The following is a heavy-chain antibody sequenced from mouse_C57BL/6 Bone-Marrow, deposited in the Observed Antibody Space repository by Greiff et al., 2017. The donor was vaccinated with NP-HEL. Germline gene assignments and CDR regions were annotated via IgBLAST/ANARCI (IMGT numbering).Heavy chain of an antibody. Sequence: EVKLVESGPGMVKPSQSLSLTCTVTGYSITSGYDWHWIRHFPGNKLEWMGYISYSGSTNYNPSLKSRISITHDTSKNHFFLKLNSVTTEDTATYYCARSLYDGYYVDYWGQGTTLTVSS. CDR2: ISYSGST. J-gene: IGHJ2*01. CDR3: ARSLYDGYYVDY. CDR1: GYSITSGYD. V-gene: IGHV3-1*01. D-gene: IGHD2-3*01.